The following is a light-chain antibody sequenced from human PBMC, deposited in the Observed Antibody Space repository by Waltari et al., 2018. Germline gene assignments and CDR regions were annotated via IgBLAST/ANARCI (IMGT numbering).Light chain of an antibody. CDR3: QQRTNWPPLT. Sequence: EIVFTQSPATLSLSPGDRATLSCRASQTVTTYLAWYQQKPGQAPRLLIYDASNRAAGIPARFSGSGSETDFTLTISSLEPEDSAVYYCQQRTNWPPLTFGGGTKVEIK. V-gene: IGKV3-11*01. CDR1: QTVTTY. CDR2: DAS. J-gene: IGKJ4*01.